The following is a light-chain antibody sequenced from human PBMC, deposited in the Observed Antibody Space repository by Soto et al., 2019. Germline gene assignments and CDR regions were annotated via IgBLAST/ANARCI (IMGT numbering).Light chain of an antibody. CDR3: QQTHSTPLT. CDR2: EAS. CDR1: QSIRRY. V-gene: IGKV1-39*01. J-gene: IGKJ4*01. Sequence: DIQMTQSPSSLSASVGDRVTITCRANQSIRRYLNWFQQEPGKAPRLLISEASILQSGVPSRFRGSGSGKDFTLTISSLQPEDFATYCCQQTHSTPLTFGGGTKVEIK.